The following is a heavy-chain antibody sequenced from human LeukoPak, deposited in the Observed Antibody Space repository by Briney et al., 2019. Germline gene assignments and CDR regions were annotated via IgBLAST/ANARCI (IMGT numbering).Heavy chain of an antibody. D-gene: IGHD2-2*01. J-gene: IGHJ5*02. V-gene: IGHV4-61*02. Sequence: SETLSLTCTVSGNSISSGDNYWSWIRQPAGKGLEWIGRIYTSGSTNYNPSLKSRVTISGDTSKNQFSLRLSSVTAADTAVYYCARAEGSTSRNWFDPWGQGTLVTVSS. CDR1: GNSISSGDNY. CDR2: IYTSGST. CDR3: ARAEGSTSRNWFDP.